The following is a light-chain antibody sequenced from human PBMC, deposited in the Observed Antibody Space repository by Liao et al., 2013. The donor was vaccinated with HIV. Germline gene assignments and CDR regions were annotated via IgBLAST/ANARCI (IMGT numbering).Light chain of an antibody. Sequence: SYVLTQPPSVSVAPGKTARITCGGSNIGDKSVHWYQQRPGQAPVLVIYYDSDRPSVIPERFSGSNSGNTATLSISRVEAGDEADYYCQVWDSNSDHPYVFGTGTKVTVL. V-gene: IGLV3-21*01. J-gene: IGLJ1*01. CDR2: YDS. CDR1: NIGDKS. CDR3: QVWDSNSDHPYV.